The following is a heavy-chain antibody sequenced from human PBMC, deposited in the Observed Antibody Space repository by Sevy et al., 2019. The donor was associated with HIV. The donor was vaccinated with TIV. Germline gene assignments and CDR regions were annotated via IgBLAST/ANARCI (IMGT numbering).Heavy chain of an antibody. J-gene: IGHJ3*02. V-gene: IGHV3-15*01. Sequence: GGSLRLSCAASGFTFSNAWMSWVRQAPGKGLEWVGRIKSKTDGGTTDYAAPVKGRFTISRDDSKNTLSLQMNSPKTEDTAVYYCTTDLAGLIVGATWRAFDIWGQGTMVTVSS. CDR1: GFTFSNAW. CDR2: IKSKTDGGTT. D-gene: IGHD1-26*01. CDR3: TTDLAGLIVGATWRAFDI.